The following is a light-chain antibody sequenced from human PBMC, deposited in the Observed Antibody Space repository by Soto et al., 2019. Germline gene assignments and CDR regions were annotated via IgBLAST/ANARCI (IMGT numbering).Light chain of an antibody. CDR2: YDD. CDR3: AAWDDTLNGPV. CDR1: SSNIGNNA. Sequence: QSVLTQPPSVSDAPRQRVTISCSGSSSNIGNNAVNWYQQLPGKAPKLLIYYDDLLPSGVSDRFSGSKSGTSASLAISGLQSEDEADYYCAAWDDTLNGPVFGEGTKVTVL. J-gene: IGLJ2*01. V-gene: IGLV1-36*01.